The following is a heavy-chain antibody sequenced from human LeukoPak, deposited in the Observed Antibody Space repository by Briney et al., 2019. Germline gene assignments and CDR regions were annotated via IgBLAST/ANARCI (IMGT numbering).Heavy chain of an antibody. CDR1: GFTFSSYA. CDR2: ISGGGGIT. CDR3: AKTMTAGYSSGPSDY. V-gene: IGHV3-23*01. J-gene: IGHJ4*02. Sequence: PGGSLRLSCAASGFTFSSYAMSWVHQAPGKGLEWVSVISGGGGITYYVDSVKGRFTISRDNAKNTLYLLMNSLRAEDTAVFYCAKTMTAGYSSGPSDYWGQGTLVTFSS. D-gene: IGHD6-19*01.